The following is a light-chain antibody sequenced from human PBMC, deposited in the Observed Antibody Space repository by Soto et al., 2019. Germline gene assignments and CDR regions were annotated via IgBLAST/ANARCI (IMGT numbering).Light chain of an antibody. CDR2: DAS. CDR1: QGISSA. J-gene: IGKJ5*01. V-gene: IGKV1D-13*01. Sequence: AIQLTQSPSSLSASVGDRVTITCRASQGISSALAWYQQKPGKPPNLLIYDASSLESGVPSRFSGGGSGTVFTLTISSLQPEDFAAYYCQQLNYYPSTFGQGTRLEIK. CDR3: QQLNYYPST.